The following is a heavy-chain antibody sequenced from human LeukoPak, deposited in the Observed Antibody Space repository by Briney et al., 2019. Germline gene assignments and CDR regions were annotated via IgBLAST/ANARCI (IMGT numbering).Heavy chain of an antibody. CDR2: INPNSGGT. V-gene: IGHV1-2*02. Sequence: ASVKVSCKASGYTFTGYYMHWVRQAPGQGLEWMGWINPNSGGTNCAQKFQGRVTMTRDTSISTAYMELSRLRSDDTAVYYCARELVVPAATGYYDSSGYYSFDYWGQGTLVTVSS. CDR1: GYTFTGYY. D-gene: IGHD3-22*01. J-gene: IGHJ4*02. CDR3: ARELVVPAATGYYDSSGYYSFDY.